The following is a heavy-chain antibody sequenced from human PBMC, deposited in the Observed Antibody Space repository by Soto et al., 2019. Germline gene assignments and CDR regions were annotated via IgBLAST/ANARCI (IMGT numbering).Heavy chain of an antibody. V-gene: IGHV4-59*11. D-gene: IGHD6-19*01. Sequence: SETLFLTCSVSGGSISGHYWTWIRQSPGKGLEWIGYIFYSGSANYNPSLKSRVTISVDTSKNQFSPKMSSVTAADTAVYYCARVGSSGWSPDYWGRGTLVTVSS. CDR2: IFYSGSA. CDR1: GGSISGHY. CDR3: ARVGSSGWSPDY. J-gene: IGHJ4*02.